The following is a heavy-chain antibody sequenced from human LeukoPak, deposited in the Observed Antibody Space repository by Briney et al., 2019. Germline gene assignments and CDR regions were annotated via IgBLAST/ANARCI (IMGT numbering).Heavy chain of an antibody. V-gene: IGHV4-59*08. J-gene: IGHJ4*02. Sequence: SETLSLTCTVSGGSISSYYWSWIRQPPGKGLEWIGYIFYSGSTNYNPSLKSRVTISVDTSKNQFSLKLSSVTATDTAVYYCARLDYGGTYNDYWGLGTPVTVSS. D-gene: IGHD1-26*01. CDR2: IFYSGST. CDR1: GGSISSYY. CDR3: ARLDYGGTYNDY.